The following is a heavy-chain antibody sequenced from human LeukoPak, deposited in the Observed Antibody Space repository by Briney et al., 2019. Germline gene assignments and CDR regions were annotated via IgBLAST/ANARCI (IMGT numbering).Heavy chain of an antibody. V-gene: IGHV1-69*05. D-gene: IGHD4-23*01. CDR3: ARDLHYGGNSGYYYYMDV. CDR2: IIPIFGTA. Sequence: SVKVSCKASGGTFSSHAIIWVRQAPGQGLEWMGGIIPIFGTANYAQKFQGRVTITTDESTSTAYMELSSLRSEDTALYYYARDLHYGGNSGYYYYMDVWGKGTTVTVSS. J-gene: IGHJ6*03. CDR1: GGTFSSHA.